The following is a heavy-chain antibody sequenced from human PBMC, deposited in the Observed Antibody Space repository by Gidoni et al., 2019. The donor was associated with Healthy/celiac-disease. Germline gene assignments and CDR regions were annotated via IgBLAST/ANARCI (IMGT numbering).Heavy chain of an antibody. CDR1: GFTFSSYA. CDR3: AKDRVDTAARDAFDI. CDR2: ISGSGGST. Sequence: EVQLLESGGGLVQPGGSLRLSCAASGFTFSSYAMRWVRPAPGTGLEWVSAISGSGGSTYYADSVKGRFTISRDNSKNTLYLQMNSLRAEDTAVYYCAKDRVDTAARDAFDIWGQGTMVTVSS. V-gene: IGHV3-23*01. J-gene: IGHJ3*02. D-gene: IGHD5-18*01.